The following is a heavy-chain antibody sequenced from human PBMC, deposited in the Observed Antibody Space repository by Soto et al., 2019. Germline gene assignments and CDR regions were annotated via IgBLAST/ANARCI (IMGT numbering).Heavy chain of an antibody. CDR1: GGSINNGGYS. CDR3: SLRGTYYFDS. V-gene: IGHV4-30-2*01. D-gene: IGHD3-16*01. J-gene: IGHJ4*02. Sequence: QLQLQESGSGLVKPSQTLNLTCAVSGGSINNGGYSWSWIRQPPGKGLEWTGDIYPSGRTSYNPSLTSRVTISVDTSENRFVLNVTAVTASDTAVYYGSLRGTYYFDSWGQGTLVTVSP. CDR2: IYPSGRT.